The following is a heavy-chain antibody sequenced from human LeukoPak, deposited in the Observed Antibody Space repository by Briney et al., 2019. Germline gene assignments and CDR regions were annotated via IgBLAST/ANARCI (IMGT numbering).Heavy chain of an antibody. CDR2: IRHDGSSK. V-gene: IGHV3-30*02. J-gene: IGHJ4*02. Sequence: PGGSLRLSCVASGFSFSTYGMHWVRQAPGKGLEWVAFIRHDGSSKYYADSVKGRFTISRDSSKDTLYLQMNSLRAEDTAVYYCAKVPTYYDFWSGYSYFDYWGQGTLVTVSS. D-gene: IGHD3-3*01. CDR3: AKVPTYYDFWSGYSYFDY. CDR1: GFSFSTYG.